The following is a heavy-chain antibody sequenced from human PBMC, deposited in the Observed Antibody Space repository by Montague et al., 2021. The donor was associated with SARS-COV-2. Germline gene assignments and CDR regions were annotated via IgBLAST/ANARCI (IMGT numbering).Heavy chain of an antibody. CDR1: GYPFSSQA. V-gene: IGHV7-4-1*02. D-gene: IGHD2-21*02. Sequence: SGKVSCKASGYPFSSQAMNWVRQAPGRGLEWMGWINTNTGNPRYAQDFTGRFVFSLDTSVSTAYLQISGLKAEDTAVYYCATKPGGADCRGDCYLDYWGQGTLVAVSS. CDR2: INTNTGNP. J-gene: IGHJ4*02. CDR3: ATKPGGADCRGDCYLDY.